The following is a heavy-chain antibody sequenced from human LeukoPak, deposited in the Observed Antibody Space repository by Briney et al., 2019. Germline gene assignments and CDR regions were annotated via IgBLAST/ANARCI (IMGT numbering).Heavy chain of an antibody. D-gene: IGHD2-21*02. CDR2: IYYSGST. CDR1: GGSISGYY. CDR3: ARVAYCGGDCYSFDY. V-gene: IGHV4-59*01. Sequence: SETLSLTCTVSGGSISGYYWSWIRQPPGKELEWIAYIYYSGSTNYNPSLKSRVTISVDTSKKQFSLKLSSVTAADTAVYYCARVAYCGGDCYSFDYWGQGTLVTVSS. J-gene: IGHJ4*02.